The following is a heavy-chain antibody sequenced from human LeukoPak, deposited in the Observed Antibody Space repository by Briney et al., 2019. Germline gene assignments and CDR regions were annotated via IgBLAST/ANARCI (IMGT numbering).Heavy chain of an antibody. CDR2: ISYDGSNK. D-gene: IGHD6-6*01. CDR3: AREDSSSARLDY. Sequence: PGGSLRLSCAASGFTFSSYAMHWARQAPGKGLEWVAVISYDGSNKYYADSVKGRFTISRDNSKNTLYLQMNSLRAEDTAVYYCAREDSSSARLDYWGQGTLVTVSS. J-gene: IGHJ4*02. V-gene: IGHV3-30-3*01. CDR1: GFTFSSYA.